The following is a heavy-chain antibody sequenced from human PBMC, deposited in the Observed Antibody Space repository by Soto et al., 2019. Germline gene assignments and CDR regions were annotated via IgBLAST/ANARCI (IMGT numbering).Heavy chain of an antibody. CDR2: IIPIFGTA. V-gene: IGHV1-69*06. J-gene: IGHJ6*01. Sequence: QVQLVQSGAEVKKPGSSVKVSCKASGGTFSSYAISWVRQAPGQGLEWMGGIIPIFGTANYAQKFQGRVTLTADKSSSTAYVELSSLRGEDPAVYYCASSLRESYDCWSGLRYYYGMDVWGQGTTVTVS. D-gene: IGHD3-3*01. CDR1: GGTFSSYA. CDR3: ASSLRESYDCWSGLRYYYGMDV.